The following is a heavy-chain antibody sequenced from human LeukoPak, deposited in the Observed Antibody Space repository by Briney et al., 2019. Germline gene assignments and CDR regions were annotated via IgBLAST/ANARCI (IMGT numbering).Heavy chain of an antibody. V-gene: IGHV4-59*12. CDR1: GVTISSYY. CDR3: ARLHPRSRVWAFDI. CDR2: LYYSGSP. J-gene: IGHJ3*02. Sequence: SETLTLTCTASGVTISSYYWSWIRQPPGQGLEWIGYLYYSGSPSYNPSLKSRVTISVDPSKNHFSLKLSSVAAADTAVYSCARLHPRSRVWAFDIWGRGTMVTVSS. D-gene: IGHD2-8*01.